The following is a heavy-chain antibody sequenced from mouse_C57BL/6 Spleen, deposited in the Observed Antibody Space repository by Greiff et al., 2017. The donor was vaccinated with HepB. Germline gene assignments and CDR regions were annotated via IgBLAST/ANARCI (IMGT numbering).Heavy chain of an antibody. CDR1: GYAFSSYW. CDR2: IYPGDGDT. D-gene: IGHD2-4*01. J-gene: IGHJ4*01. CDR3: ARWVDYDGRFYAMDY. V-gene: IGHV1-80*01. Sequence: QVQLKESGAELVKPGASVKISCKASGYAFSSYWMNWVKQRPGKGLEWIGQIYPGDGDTNYNGKFKGKATLTADKSSSTAYMQLSSLTSEDSAVYFCARWVDYDGRFYAMDYWGQGTSVTVSS.